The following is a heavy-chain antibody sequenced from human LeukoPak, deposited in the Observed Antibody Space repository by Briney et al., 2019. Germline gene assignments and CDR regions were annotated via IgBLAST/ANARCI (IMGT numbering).Heavy chain of an antibody. CDR3: AKDWSCQD. D-gene: IGHD3-10*01. Sequence: GGSLRLSCTASGFTFNTYAMTWVRQVPGKGLQWVSAIDHSGDGADSAHSVKGRFSLSRDNSKSMLYLQTNSLRGEDTAVYYCAKDWSCQDWGQGTLGTVS. CDR2: IDHSGDGA. J-gene: IGHJ4*02. V-gene: IGHV3-23*01. CDR1: GFTFNTYA.